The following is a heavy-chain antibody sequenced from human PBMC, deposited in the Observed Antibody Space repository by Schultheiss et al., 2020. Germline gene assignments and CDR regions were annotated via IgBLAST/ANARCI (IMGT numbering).Heavy chain of an antibody. CDR2: IKQDGSEK. D-gene: IGHD2-2*01. V-gene: IGHV3-7*05. CDR1: GFTFSSYW. J-gene: IGHJ6*03. CDR3: ASGYCSSTSCARWSGKLKNYYYYMDV. Sequence: GGSLRLSCAASGFTFSSYWMSWVRQAPGKGLEWVANIKQDGSEKYYVDSVKGRFTISRDNAKNSLYLQMNSLRAEDTAVYYCASGYCSSTSCARWSGKLKNYYYYMDVWGKGTTVTVSS.